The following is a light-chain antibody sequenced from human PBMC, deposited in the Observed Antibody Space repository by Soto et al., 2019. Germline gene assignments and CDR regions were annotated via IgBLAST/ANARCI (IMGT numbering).Light chain of an antibody. CDR3: QQYGSSPQT. V-gene: IGKV3-20*01. Sequence: EIVLTQSPGTLSLSTGERATLSCRASQSVSSNYVAWYQQKPGQAPRLLIFDASSRATGIPDRFSGSGSGTDFTLTISRLEPEDLAVYYCQQYGSSPQTFGQGTKVDIK. CDR2: DAS. J-gene: IGKJ1*01. CDR1: QSVSSNY.